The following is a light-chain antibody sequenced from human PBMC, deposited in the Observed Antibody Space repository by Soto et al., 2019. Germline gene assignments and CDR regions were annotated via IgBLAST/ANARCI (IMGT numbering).Light chain of an antibody. Sequence: QSALTQPRSVSGSPGQSVTISCTGTNSDVGGYNFVSWYQQYPGKVPKLMIYDVSKRSSGVPDRFSGSKSGNTASLTISGLQAEDEADYYCCSYEDSFYVFGGGTQLTVL. J-gene: IGLJ7*01. CDR3: CSYEDSFYV. V-gene: IGLV2-11*01. CDR2: DVS. CDR1: NSDVGGYNF.